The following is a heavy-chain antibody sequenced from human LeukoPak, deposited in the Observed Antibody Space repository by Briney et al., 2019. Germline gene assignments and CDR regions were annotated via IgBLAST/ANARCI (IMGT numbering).Heavy chain of an antibody. V-gene: IGHV4-34*01. CDR2: INHSGST. D-gene: IGHD5-12*01. CDR3: ARGRLEDSGYDSHTYIDY. J-gene: IGHJ4*02. Sequence: PSETLSLTCAVYGGSFSGYYWSWIRQPPGKGLEWIGEINHSGSTNYNPSLKSRVTISVDTSKNQFSLKLSSVTAADTAVYYCARGRLEDSGYDSHTYIDYWGQGTLVTVPS. CDR1: GGSFSGYY.